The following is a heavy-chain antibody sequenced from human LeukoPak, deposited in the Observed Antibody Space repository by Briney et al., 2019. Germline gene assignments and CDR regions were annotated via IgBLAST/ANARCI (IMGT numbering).Heavy chain of an antibody. J-gene: IGHJ4*02. Sequence: GGSLRLSCAASGVTFDDYGMHWFRQAPGKGREWVSGISWNSGSIGYADSAKGGFTISGDYSKNTLYLQMNSLRAEDTAVYYCAKWWFGGSSWYGRGTFDYWGQGTLVTVSS. CDR2: ISWNSGSI. D-gene: IGHD6-13*01. V-gene: IGHV3-9*01. CDR3: AKWWFGGSSWYGRGTFDY. CDR1: GVTFDDYG.